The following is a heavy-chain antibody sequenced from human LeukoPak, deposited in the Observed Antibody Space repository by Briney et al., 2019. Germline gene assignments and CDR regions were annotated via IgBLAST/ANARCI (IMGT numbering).Heavy chain of an antibody. D-gene: IGHD3-16*01. CDR2: IYHSGST. CDR3: ARAYLVGSPMIPEDKNAFDI. J-gene: IGHJ3*02. CDR1: GFTFSNAW. Sequence: GSLRLSCAASGFTFSNAWMNWVRQAPGKGLEWIGEIYHSGSTNYNPSLKSRVTISVDKSKNQFSLKLSSVTAADTAVYYCARAYLVGSPMIPEDKNAFDIWGQGTMVTVSS. V-gene: IGHV4-4*02.